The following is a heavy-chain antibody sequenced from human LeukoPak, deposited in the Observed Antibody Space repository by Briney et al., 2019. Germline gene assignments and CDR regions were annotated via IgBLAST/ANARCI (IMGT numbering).Heavy chain of an antibody. J-gene: IGHJ4*02. CDR3: AKDQMIRWGSPIDDY. Sequence: GRSLRLSCAASGFTFSRYGMHWVRQAPGKGLEWVAVISYDGTNKFYADSVKGRFTLSRDNSKNTLYLEMSSLRADDTAVYYCAKDQMIRWGSPIDDYWGQGTLVTVSS. CDR2: ISYDGTNK. CDR1: GFTFSRYG. V-gene: IGHV3-30*18. D-gene: IGHD3-16*01.